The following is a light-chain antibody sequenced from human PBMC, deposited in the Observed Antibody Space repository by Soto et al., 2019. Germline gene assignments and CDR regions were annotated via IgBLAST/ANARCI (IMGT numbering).Light chain of an antibody. J-gene: IGLJ2*01. CDR1: SSNIGAGNN. V-gene: IGLV1-40*01. Sequence: QSVLTQPPSVSGAPGQTVTISCTGSSSNIGAGNNVQWYQQLPGTAPKRLIYRNHNRPSGVPDRFSATKSDTSASLAITALQAEDEAEYCCKSYYSSLSDSYVVFGGGTKMIVL. CDR3: KSYYSSLSDSYVV. CDR2: RNH.